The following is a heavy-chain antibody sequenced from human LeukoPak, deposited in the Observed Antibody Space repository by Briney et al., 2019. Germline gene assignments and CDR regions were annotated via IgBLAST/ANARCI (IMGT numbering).Heavy chain of an antibody. CDR3: ARGRWTLNYYGTDV. CDR2: INPNSGGT. D-gene: IGHD2-15*01. Sequence: ASVKVSCKASEHTFIDSYLNWVRQAPGQGLEWMGWINPNSGGTNYAQKFQGRVTMTRDTSISTAYMELSRLRSDDTAVYYCARGRWTLNYYGTDVWGQGTTVTVSS. CDR1: EHTFIDSY. V-gene: IGHV1-2*02. J-gene: IGHJ6*02.